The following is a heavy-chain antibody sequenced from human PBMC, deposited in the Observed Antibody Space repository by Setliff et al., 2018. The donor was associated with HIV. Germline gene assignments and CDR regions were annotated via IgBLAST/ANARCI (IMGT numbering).Heavy chain of an antibody. Sequence: GVLRLSCAASGFTFSSYSMNWVRQAPGKGLEWVSSISSSSTHIYYADSVKGRFTISRDNAKNSPYLQMNSLRAEDTAVYYCARLCMLYEVGYYYYYMDVWGKGTTVTVSS. CDR1: GFTFSSYS. CDR3: ARLCMLYEVGYYYYYMDV. D-gene: IGHD2-8*01. J-gene: IGHJ6*03. CDR2: ISSSSTHI. V-gene: IGHV3-21*01.